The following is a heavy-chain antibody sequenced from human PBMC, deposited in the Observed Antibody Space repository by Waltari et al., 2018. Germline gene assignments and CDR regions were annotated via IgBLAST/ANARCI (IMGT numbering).Heavy chain of an antibody. CDR2: IRYDGSNK. CDR3: AKVRSGSYSPFDY. V-gene: IGHV3-30*02. D-gene: IGHD1-26*01. Sequence: QVQLVESGGGVVQPGGSLKLSCAASGFHFSNYEIPWVRPAPGNGLEWVAFIRYDGSNKYYADSVRGRFTISRDNSKNTLYLQMNSLRAEDTAVYYCAKVRSGSYSPFDYWGQGTLVTVSS. J-gene: IGHJ4*02. CDR1: GFHFSNYE.